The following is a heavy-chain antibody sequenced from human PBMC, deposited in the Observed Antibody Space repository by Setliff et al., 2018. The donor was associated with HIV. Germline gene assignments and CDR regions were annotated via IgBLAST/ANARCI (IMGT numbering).Heavy chain of an antibody. CDR2: ITPSGAT. CDR3: AKGGYSYGYAAELNFDY. D-gene: IGHD5-18*01. V-gene: IGHV4-34*10. J-gene: IGHJ4*02. CDR1: GGSVSGHY. Sequence: SETLSLTCAVYGGSVSGHYWGWFRQPPGRGLEWIGEITPSGATNYLPSLKSRVTMSLDNAKNSLYLQMNSLRTEDTALYYCAKGGYSYGYAAELNFDYWGQGTLVTVSS.